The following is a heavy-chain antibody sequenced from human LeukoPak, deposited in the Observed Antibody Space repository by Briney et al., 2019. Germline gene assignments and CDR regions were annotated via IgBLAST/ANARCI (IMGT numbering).Heavy chain of an antibody. V-gene: IGHV1-8*01. Sequence: ASVKVSCKASGYTFTSYDINWVRQATGQGLEWMGWMNPNSGNTGYAQKLQGRVTMTRNTSISTAYMELSSLRSEDTAVYYCARGVRCTNGVCYHNWFDPWGQGTLVTVSS. CDR2: MNPNSGNT. J-gene: IGHJ5*02. D-gene: IGHD2-8*01. CDR1: GYTFTSYD. CDR3: ARGVRCTNGVCYHNWFDP.